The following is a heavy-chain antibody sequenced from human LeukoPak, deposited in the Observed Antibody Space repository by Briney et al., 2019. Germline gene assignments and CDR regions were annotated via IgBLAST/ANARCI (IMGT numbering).Heavy chain of an antibody. V-gene: IGHV3-30*18. J-gene: IGHJ6*02. Sequence: PGGSLRLSCAASGFTFSTHGMHWVRQAPGKGLEWVAVISYDGRNKYYADSVKGRFTISRDNSKNTLYLQMNSLRAEDTAVYYCAKGKVAATGGYYGMDVWGQGTTVTVSS. CDR1: GFTFSTHG. CDR2: ISYDGRNK. CDR3: AKGKVAATGGYYGMDV. D-gene: IGHD2-15*01.